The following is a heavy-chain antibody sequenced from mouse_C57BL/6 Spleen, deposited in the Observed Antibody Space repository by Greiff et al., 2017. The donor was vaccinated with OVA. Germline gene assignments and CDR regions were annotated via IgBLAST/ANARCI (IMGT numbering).Heavy chain of an antibody. Sequence: EVQLVESGPGLVKPSQSLSLTCSVTGYSITSGYYWNWIRQLPGNKLEWMGYISYDGSTNYNPSLKNRIAITRDTSKNQFFLQLNTVTTEDTATYYCARDRDGKRLFDYWGQGTTLTVSS. CDR1: GYSITSGYY. CDR3: ARDRDGKRLFDY. J-gene: IGHJ2*01. CDR2: ISYDGST. V-gene: IGHV3-6*01. D-gene: IGHD2-1*01.